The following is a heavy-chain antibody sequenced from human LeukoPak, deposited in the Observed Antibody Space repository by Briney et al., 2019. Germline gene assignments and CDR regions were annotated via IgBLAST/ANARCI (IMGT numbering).Heavy chain of an antibody. J-gene: IGHJ4*02. CDR3: TRGLKLPFD. CDR1: GDSFSNLKW. CDR2: INRSGST. Sequence: SGTLSLTCTVSGDSFSNLKWWNWLRRPPGQALEWIGEINRSGSTDYNPPLKSRVTISVDMSKNHFSLKLSSMTAADTAVYYCTRGLKLPFDWGQGTLVTVSS. V-gene: IGHV4-4*02.